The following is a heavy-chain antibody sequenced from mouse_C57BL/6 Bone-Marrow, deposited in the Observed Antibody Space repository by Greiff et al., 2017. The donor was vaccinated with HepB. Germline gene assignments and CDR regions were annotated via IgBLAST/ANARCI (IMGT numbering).Heavy chain of an antibody. CDR2: INPNNGGT. Sequence: VQLQQSGPELVKPGASVKISCKASGYTFTDYYMNWVKQSHGKSLEWIGDINPNNGGTSYNQKFKGKATLTVDKSSSTAYMELRSLTSEDSAVYYCASVLQYYFDYWGQGTTLTVSS. CDR3: ASVLQYYFDY. CDR1: GYTFTDYY. V-gene: IGHV1-26*01. J-gene: IGHJ2*01. D-gene: IGHD2-12*01.